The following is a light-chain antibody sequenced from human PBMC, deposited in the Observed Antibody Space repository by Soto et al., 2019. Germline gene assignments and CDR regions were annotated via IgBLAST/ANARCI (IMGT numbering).Light chain of an antibody. J-gene: IGLJ1*01. CDR2: AVT. CDR3: SSSTTIGTRV. V-gene: IGLV2-14*01. Sequence: QYALTQPASVSGSPGQSITISCTGTSCDVATSNHVSWYQQHQGRVPKLLIYAVTNRPSGVSNRFSGSKSANTASLTISGLQAEDDADYYCSSSTTIGTRVFGTGTKLTAL. CDR1: SCDVATSNH.